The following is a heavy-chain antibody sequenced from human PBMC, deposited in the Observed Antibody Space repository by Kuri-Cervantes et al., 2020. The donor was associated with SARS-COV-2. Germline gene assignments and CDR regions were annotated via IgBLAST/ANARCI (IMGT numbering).Heavy chain of an antibody. CDR2: IYYSGST. CDR3: ARREYWYFDL. D-gene: IGHD1-26*01. V-gene: IGHV4-59*01. J-gene: IGHJ2*01. CDR1: GGSISSYY. Sequence: SETLSLTCTVSGGSISSYYWSWIRQPPGKGLEWIGYIYYSGSTNYNPYLKSRVTISVDTSKNQFSLKLSSVTAADTAVYYCARREYWYFDLWGRGTLVTVSS.